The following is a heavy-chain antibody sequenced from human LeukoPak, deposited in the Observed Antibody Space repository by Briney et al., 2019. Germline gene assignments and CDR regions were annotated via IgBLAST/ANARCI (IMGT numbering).Heavy chain of an antibody. V-gene: IGHV4-39*01. CDR2: MYDGGRT. J-gene: IGHJ4*02. CDR3: ARLGGYTYGYDY. D-gene: IGHD5-18*01. CDR1: GGSISSSHYF. Sequence: SETLSLTCSVSGGSISSSHYFWGWVRQPPGKGLEWIGSMYDGGRTHYNPSHKSRVTISVDTSKNQFSLRLSSVTAADTAVYYCARLGGYTYGYDYWGQGTLVTVSS.